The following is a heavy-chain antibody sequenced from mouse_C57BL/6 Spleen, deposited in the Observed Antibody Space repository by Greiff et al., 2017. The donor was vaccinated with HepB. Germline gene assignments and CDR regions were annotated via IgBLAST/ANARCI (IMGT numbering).Heavy chain of an antibody. Sequence: DVKLVESGGGLVKPGGSLKLSCAASGFTFSSYAMSWVRQTPEKRLEWVATISDGGSYTYYPDNVKGRFTISRDNAKNNLYLQMSHLKSEDTAMYYCARNYYGSVDYWGQGTTLTVSS. CDR2: ISDGGSYT. D-gene: IGHD1-1*01. J-gene: IGHJ2*01. CDR3: ARNYYGSVDY. V-gene: IGHV5-4*03. CDR1: GFTFSSYA.